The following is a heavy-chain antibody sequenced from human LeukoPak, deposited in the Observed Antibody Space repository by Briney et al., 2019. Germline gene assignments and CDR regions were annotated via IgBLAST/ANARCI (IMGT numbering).Heavy chain of an antibody. CDR3: ARGSSYYDSSGLSYYFDY. D-gene: IGHD3-22*01. Sequence: PSETLSLTCTVSGGSISSSSYYWGWIRQPPGKGLEWIGSIYYSGSTYYNPSLKSRVTISVDTSKNQFSLKLSSVTAADTAVYYCARGSSYYDSSGLSYYFDYWGQGTLVTVSS. CDR2: IYYSGST. V-gene: IGHV4-39*07. J-gene: IGHJ4*02. CDR1: GGSISSSSYY.